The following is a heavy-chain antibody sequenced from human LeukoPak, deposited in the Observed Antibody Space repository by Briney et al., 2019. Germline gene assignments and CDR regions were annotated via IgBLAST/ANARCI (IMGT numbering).Heavy chain of an antibody. V-gene: IGHV4-59*01. CDR1: GGSISSYY. Sequence: SETLSLTCTVSGGSISSYYWSWIRQPPGKGLEWIGYIYYSGSTKYNPSLKSRVTISVNASKTQFSLKLNSVTAADTAVYYCARGSRELYYFDYWGQGTLVTVSS. CDR3: ARGSRELYYFDY. D-gene: IGHD1-7*01. CDR2: IYYSGST. J-gene: IGHJ4*02.